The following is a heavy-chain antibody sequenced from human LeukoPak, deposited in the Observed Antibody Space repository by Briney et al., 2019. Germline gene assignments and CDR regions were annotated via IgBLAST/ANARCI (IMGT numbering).Heavy chain of an antibody. V-gene: IGHV3-33*06. CDR3: AKDGSSGWYVCYYFDY. D-gene: IGHD6-19*01. CDR1: GFTLSGYG. Sequence: AGPPRLSCAPSGFTLSGYGRQWDRQAPGRGLEREAVIWYDGSNKYYAESVKGRFTISRDNSKSTLYLQMNSLRDEDTAVYYCAKDGSSGWYVCYYFDYWGQGTLVTVSS. CDR2: IWYDGSNK. J-gene: IGHJ4*02.